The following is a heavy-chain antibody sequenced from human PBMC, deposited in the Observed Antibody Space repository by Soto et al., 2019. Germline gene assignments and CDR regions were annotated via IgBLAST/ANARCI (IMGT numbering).Heavy chain of an antibody. Sequence: ASVKVSCKASGGTFSSYAISWVRQAPGQGLEWMGGIIPIFGTANYAQKFQGRVTITADESTSTAYTELSSLRSEDTAVYYCARDRPGYYDSSDSDYWGQGTLVTVSS. D-gene: IGHD3-22*01. J-gene: IGHJ4*02. V-gene: IGHV1-69*13. CDR3: ARDRPGYYDSSDSDY. CDR1: GGTFSSYA. CDR2: IIPIFGTA.